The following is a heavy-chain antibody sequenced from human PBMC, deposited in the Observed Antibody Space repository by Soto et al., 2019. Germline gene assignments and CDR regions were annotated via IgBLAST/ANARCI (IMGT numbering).Heavy chain of an antibody. CDR3: ARGDCVGGTCYSLAGSFYYYMDV. V-gene: IGHV3-74*01. D-gene: IGHD2-15*01. CDR2: INNDGSVS. CDR1: GFTFSNYW. J-gene: IGHJ6*03. Sequence: EVQLVESGGGLVQPGGSLRLSCVASGFTFSNYWMYCVRQAPGEGLVWVSRINNDGSVSSYADSVKGRLTISRDNVKNTLYLQMDSLRAEDTAVYYCARGDCVGGTCYSLAGSFYYYMDVWGKWTTVNVFS.